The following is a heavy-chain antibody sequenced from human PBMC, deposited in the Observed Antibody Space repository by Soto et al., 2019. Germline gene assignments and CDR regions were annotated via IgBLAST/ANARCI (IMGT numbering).Heavy chain of an antibody. Sequence: QVQLVQSGAEVKKPGSSVKVSCKASGGTFSSYAISLVRQAPGQGLEWMGGIIPIFGTANYAQKFQGRVPITADESTSKAYMELSSLRSEDTAVYYCGAVGCNGGRCYSFDYSIDVWGQRTTVTVAS. CDR1: GGTFSSYA. V-gene: IGHV1-69*12. CDR2: IIPIFGTA. J-gene: IGHJ6*02. D-gene: IGHD2-15*01. CDR3: GAVGCNGGRCYSFDYSIDV.